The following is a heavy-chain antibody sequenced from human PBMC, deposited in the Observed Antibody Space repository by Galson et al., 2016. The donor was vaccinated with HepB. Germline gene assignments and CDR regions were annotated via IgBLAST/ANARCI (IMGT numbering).Heavy chain of an antibody. CDR1: GFNFRTYA. D-gene: IGHD2-21*02. CDR3: AKEGEAYCGTDCSLDY. Sequence: SLRLSCAASGFNFRTYAMHWVRQAPGKGLEWVAVISYDGNNKYYAHSVEGRVTISRDNSKNTLFLQMSSLRAEDTAVYYCAKEGEAYCGTDCSLDYWGQGTLITVSS. CDR2: ISYDGNNK. J-gene: IGHJ4*02. V-gene: IGHV3-30*18.